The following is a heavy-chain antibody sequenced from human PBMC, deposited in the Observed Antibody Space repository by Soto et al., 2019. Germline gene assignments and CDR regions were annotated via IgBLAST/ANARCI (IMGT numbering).Heavy chain of an antibody. J-gene: IGHJ6*02. CDR1: GASISSGGYY. V-gene: IGHV4-31*03. D-gene: IGHD1-1*01. CDR2: IYYSGTT. CDR3: ARDWRHNWDAGGYYYHAMDV. Sequence: SETLSLTCTVSGASISSGGYYSWIRQHPGKDLEWIGYIYYSGTTYYNPSLKSRVSITIDTSNNQFSLKLSSVTAADTAVYYCARDWRHNWDAGGYYYHAMDVWGQGTTVTVSS.